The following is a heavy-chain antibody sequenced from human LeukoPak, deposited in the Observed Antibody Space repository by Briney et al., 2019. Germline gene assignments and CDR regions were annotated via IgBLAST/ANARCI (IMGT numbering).Heavy chain of an antibody. D-gene: IGHD6-19*01. CDR2: ISGSGGSS. V-gene: IGHV3-23*01. CDR3: ARAGAAVADWRWFDR. J-gene: IGHJ5*02. CDR1: GFTFSSYA. Sequence: GGSLRLSCAASGFTFSSYAMSWGPQAPGKGLEWVSAISGSGGSSYYADSVKGRFTISRDNSKNTLYLQMNSLRAEDTAVYYCARAGAAVADWRWFDRWGQGTLVTVSS.